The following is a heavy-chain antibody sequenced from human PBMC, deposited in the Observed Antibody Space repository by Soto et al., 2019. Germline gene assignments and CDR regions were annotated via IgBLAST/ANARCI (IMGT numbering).Heavy chain of an antibody. Sequence: GGSLRLSCAASGSTFSSYAMSWVRQAPGKGLEWVSAISGSGGSTYYADSVKGRFTISRDNSKNTLYLQMNSLRAEDTAVYYCARGDSEFYFRPAFQHTYSDFWSGFPSLAYVDYWGQGTLVTVSS. CDR3: ARGDSEFYFRPAFQHTYSDFWSGFPSLAYVDY. CDR1: GSTFSSYA. CDR2: ISGSGGST. J-gene: IGHJ4*02. D-gene: IGHD3-3*01. V-gene: IGHV3-23*01.